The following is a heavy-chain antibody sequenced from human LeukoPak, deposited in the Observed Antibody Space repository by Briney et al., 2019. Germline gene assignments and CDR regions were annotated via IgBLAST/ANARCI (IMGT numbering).Heavy chain of an antibody. CDR1: GFTFNSYG. Sequence: PGGSLRLSCAASGFTFNSYGMSWVRQAPGKGLEWVSVIYSGGSTYYADSVKGRFTISRDNSKSTLYIQMNSLRAEDTAVYYCARAKPKNMVRGLIMRRESRYYFDYWGQGTLVTVSS. D-gene: IGHD3-10*01. CDR3: ARAKPKNMVRGLIMRRESRYYFDY. CDR2: IYSGGST. J-gene: IGHJ4*02. V-gene: IGHV3-53*01.